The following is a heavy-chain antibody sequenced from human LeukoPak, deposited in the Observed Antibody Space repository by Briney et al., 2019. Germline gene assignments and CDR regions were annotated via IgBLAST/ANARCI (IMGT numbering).Heavy chain of an antibody. V-gene: IGHV3-30*18. Sequence: GGSLRLSCAASGFTFSSYGMHWVRQAPGKGLEWVAVISYDGSNKYYADSVKGRFTISRDNSKNTLYLQMNSLRAEDTAVHYCAKDLGITMVRGVDYWGQGTLVTVSS. J-gene: IGHJ4*02. CDR3: AKDLGITMVRGVDY. CDR2: ISYDGSNK. D-gene: IGHD3-10*01. CDR1: GFTFSSYG.